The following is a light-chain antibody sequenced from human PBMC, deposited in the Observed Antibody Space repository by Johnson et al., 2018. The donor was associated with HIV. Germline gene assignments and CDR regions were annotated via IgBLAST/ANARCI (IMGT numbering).Light chain of an antibody. V-gene: IGLV1-51*01. CDR1: SSNIGNNY. J-gene: IGLJ1*01. CDR3: GTWDSSLSAYV. Sequence: SVLTQPPLVSAAPGQKVTISCSGSSSNIGNNYVSWYQQLPGTAPKLLIYDNYKRPSGIPDRFSGSKSGTSATLGITGLQTGDEADYYFGTWDSSLSAYVFGTGTKVTVL. CDR2: DNY.